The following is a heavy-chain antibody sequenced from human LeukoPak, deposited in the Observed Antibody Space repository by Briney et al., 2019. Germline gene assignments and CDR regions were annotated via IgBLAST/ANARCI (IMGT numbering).Heavy chain of an antibody. D-gene: IGHD6-19*01. CDR2: MYADGST. Sequence: GGSLRLSCAASGLTVGINYMSWVRQAPGKGLEWVSFMYADGSTDYADSVKGRFTISRDNSKNTLYLQMNTLRAEDTAVYYCSAQPEAVAGGMHYWGQGALVTVSS. CDR1: GLTVGINY. V-gene: IGHV3-53*01. CDR3: SAQPEAVAGGMHY. J-gene: IGHJ4*02.